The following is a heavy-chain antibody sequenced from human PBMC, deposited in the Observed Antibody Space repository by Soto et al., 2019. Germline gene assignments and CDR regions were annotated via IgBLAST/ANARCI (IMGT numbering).Heavy chain of an antibody. CDR2: IKQDGSEK. D-gene: IGHD3-10*01. CDR3: ARGETYYYGSGSYYCVRDYYYYKDV. V-gene: IGHV3-7*01. Sequence: PGGSLRLSCAASGFAFSSYWMSWVRQAPGKGLEWVANIKQDGSEKYYVDSVKGRFTISRDNAKNSLYLQMNSLRAEDTAVYYCARGETYYYGSGSYYCVRDYYYYKDVWGKGTRVTVSS. CDR1: GFAFSSYW. J-gene: IGHJ6*03.